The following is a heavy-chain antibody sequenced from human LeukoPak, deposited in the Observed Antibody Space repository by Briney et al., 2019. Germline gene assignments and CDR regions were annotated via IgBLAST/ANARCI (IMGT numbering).Heavy chain of an antibody. D-gene: IGHD4-11*01. V-gene: IGHV4-4*07. CDR2: IYTSGST. J-gene: IGHJ3*02. CDR3: ARGRETDYSNYSGAFDI. Sequence: SETLSLTCTVSGGSISSYYWSWIRQPAGKGLEWIGRIYTSGSTNYNPSLKSRLTISVDTSKNQFSLKLSSVTAADTAVYYCARGRETDYSNYSGAFDIWGQGTMVTVSS. CDR1: GGSISSYY.